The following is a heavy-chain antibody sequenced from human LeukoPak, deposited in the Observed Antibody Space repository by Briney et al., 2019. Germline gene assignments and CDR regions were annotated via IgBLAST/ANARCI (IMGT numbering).Heavy chain of an antibody. V-gene: IGHV5-51*01. CDR2: IYPDDSDT. J-gene: IGHJ2*01. CDR1: GYSFTSYW. Sequence: GESLKISCKGSGYSFTSYWIGWVRQMSGKGLEWMGIIYPDDSDTRYRPSFQGQVTISADKSITTAFLQWSSLKASDSAMYYCARRGATDWYFDLWGRGTLVTVSS. D-gene: IGHD1-26*01. CDR3: ARRGATDWYFDL.